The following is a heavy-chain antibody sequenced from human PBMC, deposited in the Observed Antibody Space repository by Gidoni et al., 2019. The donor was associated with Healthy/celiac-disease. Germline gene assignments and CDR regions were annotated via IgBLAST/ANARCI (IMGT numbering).Heavy chain of an antibody. D-gene: IGHD5-18*01. CDR3: ANDARGYSYDWRLGTDFDY. J-gene: IGHJ4*02. V-gene: IGHV2-5*02. CDR1: GFSLSTSGVG. CDR2: MYWDDDK. Sequence: QITLKESGPTLVKPTQTLTLTCTFYGFSLSTSGVGVGGIRQPPGTALEWRALMYWDDDKRYSPSLKSRLTITKDTSKKQVVITMTNMDPVDTATYYCANDARGYSYDWRLGTDFDYWGQGTLVTVSS.